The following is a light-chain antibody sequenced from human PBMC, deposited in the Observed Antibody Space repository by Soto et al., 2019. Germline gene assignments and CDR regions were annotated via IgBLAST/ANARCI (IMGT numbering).Light chain of an antibody. V-gene: IGLV2-14*03. J-gene: IGLJ1*01. Sequence: QSVLTQPASVSGSPGQSITISCTGTSSDVGDFNSVSWYQLRPGTAFYLFLYDVVDRPSGVSYRFSGSKSGNTASLTISGLQAADEADYFCSSYTSTMTNVFGSGTKVTVL. CDR2: DVV. CDR1: SSDVGDFNS. CDR3: SSYTSTMTNV.